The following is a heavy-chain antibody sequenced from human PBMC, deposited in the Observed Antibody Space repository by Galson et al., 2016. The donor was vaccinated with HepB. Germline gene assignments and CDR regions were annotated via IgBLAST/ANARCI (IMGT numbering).Heavy chain of an antibody. CDR3: AKMSCGGICYAAYFYALDV. J-gene: IGHJ6*02. V-gene: IGHV3-9*01. Sequence: SLRLSCAASGFTLDNYAMHWVRQAPGKGLEWVSGISWNSGSRDYADSVKCRFTISRDNAKNSLYLQMNSLRAEDTAVYYCAKMSCGGICYAAYFYALDVWGQGTPVTVSS. D-gene: IGHD2-15*01. CDR2: ISWNSGSR. CDR1: GFTLDNYA.